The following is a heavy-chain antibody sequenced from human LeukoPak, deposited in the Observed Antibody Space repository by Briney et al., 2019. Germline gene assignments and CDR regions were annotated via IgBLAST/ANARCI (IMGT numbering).Heavy chain of an antibody. J-gene: IGHJ6*02. V-gene: IGHV3-21*01. Sequence: GGSLRLSCAASGFTFSSYAMSWVRQAPGKGLEWVSSISSSSSYIYYADSVKGRFTISRDNAKNSLYLQMNSLRAEDTAVYYCARDRAAMPAEGYYYYYYGMDVWDQGTTVTVSS. D-gene: IGHD2-2*01. CDR3: ARDRAAMPAEGYYYYYYGMDV. CDR2: ISSSSSYI. CDR1: GFTFSSYA.